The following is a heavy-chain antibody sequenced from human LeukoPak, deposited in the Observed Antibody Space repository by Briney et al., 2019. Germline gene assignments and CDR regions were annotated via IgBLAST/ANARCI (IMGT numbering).Heavy chain of an antibody. CDR2: IWYDGSNK. CDR3: AREGVESGRFVYYFDY. CDR1: GFTFSSYG. V-gene: IGHV3-33*01. Sequence: GGSLRLSCAASGFTFSSYGMHWVRQAPGKGLEWVAVIWYDGSNKYYADSVKGRFTISRDNSKNTLYLQMNSLRAGDTAVYYCAREGVESGRFVYYFDYWGQGTLVTVSS. D-gene: IGHD3-3*01. J-gene: IGHJ4*02.